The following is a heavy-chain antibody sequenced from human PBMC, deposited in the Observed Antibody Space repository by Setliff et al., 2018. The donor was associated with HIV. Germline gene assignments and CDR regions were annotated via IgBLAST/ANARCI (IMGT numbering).Heavy chain of an antibody. V-gene: IGHV3-23*01. CDR1: GFTFSSHA. D-gene: IGHD2-15*01. J-gene: IGHJ6*02. CDR2: ISGSGIST. Sequence: GGSLRLSCAASGFTFSSHAMTWVRQAPGQGLEGVSIISGSGISTYYADSVKGRFTISRDNSRNMWYLQMNSLRVEDTAVYYCAKDVCSGAYCYAYYYYGMDVWGQGTMVTVSS. CDR3: AKDVCSGAYCYAYYYYGMDV.